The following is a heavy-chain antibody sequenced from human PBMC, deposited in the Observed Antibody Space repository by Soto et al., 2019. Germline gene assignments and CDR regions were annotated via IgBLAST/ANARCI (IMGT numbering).Heavy chain of an antibody. CDR2: IWYDGSNK. Sequence: PGGSLRLSCAASGFTFSSYGMHWVRQAPGKGLEWVAVIWYDGSNKYYADSVKGRFTISRDNSKNTLYLQMNSLRAEDTAVYYCARDYYSSSWYPSGSAFDIWGQGTMVTVSS. CDR3: ARDYYSSSWYPSGSAFDI. J-gene: IGHJ3*02. CDR1: GFTFSSYG. V-gene: IGHV3-33*01. D-gene: IGHD6-13*01.